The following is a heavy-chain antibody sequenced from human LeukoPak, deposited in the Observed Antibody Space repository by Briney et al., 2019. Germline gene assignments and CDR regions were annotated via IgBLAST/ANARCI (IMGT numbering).Heavy chain of an antibody. CDR1: GFTFSSYS. V-gene: IGHV3-21*01. CDR2: ISSSSSYI. J-gene: IGHJ3*02. Sequence: AGGSLRLSCAASGFTFSSYSMNWVRQAPGKGLEWVSSISSSSSYIYYADSVKGRFTISRDNAKNSLYLQMNSLRAEDTAVYYCARGVREGFDAFDIWGQGTMVTASS. CDR3: ARGVREGFDAFDI. D-gene: IGHD2-2*01.